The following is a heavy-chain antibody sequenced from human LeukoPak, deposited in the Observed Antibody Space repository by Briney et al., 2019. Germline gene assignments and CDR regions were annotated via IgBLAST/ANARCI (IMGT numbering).Heavy chain of an antibody. J-gene: IGHJ4*02. CDR2: ISYDGTNK. V-gene: IGHV3-30*04. D-gene: IGHD5-24*01. Sequence: GGSLRLSCAASGFTFRSYAMHWVRQAPAKGLEWVAVISYDGTNKYYADSVKGRFTISRDDSKNTAYLQMNSLKTEDTAVYYCTSSLRDGYNLGGLGYWGQGTLVTVSS. CDR3: TSSLRDGYNLGGLGY. CDR1: GFTFRSYA.